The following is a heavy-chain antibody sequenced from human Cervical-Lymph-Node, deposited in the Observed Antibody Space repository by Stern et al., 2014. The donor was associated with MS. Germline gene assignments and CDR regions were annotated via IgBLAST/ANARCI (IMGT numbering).Heavy chain of an antibody. V-gene: IGHV1-2*06. CDR2: LNPNSDDP. CDR3: AREATRIVVGIDY. Sequence: QVQLVESGTKMQQPGASVKVSCKASGYTFTAFFIHWVRQAPGQGLEWMGRLNPNSDDPTYAQNFQDRLTLTRDTSIGTAYLELSRLTSADAAVYYCAREATRIVVGIDYWGQGTQVTVSS. D-gene: IGHD3-22*01. J-gene: IGHJ4*02. CDR1: GYTFTAFF.